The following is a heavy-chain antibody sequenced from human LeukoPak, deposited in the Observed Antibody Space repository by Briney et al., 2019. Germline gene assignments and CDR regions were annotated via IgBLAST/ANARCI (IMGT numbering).Heavy chain of an antibody. J-gene: IGHJ4*02. CDR2: INPNSGGT. CDR1: GYTFTGYY. V-gene: IGHV1-2*02. Sequence: ASVKVSCKASGYTFTGYYMHWVRQAPGQGLEWMGWINPNSGGTNYAQKFQGRVTMTRDTSISTAYMELSRLRSDDTAVYHCARDPPRIAAAGMDFDYWGQGTLVTVSS. CDR3: ARDPPRIAAAGMDFDY. D-gene: IGHD6-13*01.